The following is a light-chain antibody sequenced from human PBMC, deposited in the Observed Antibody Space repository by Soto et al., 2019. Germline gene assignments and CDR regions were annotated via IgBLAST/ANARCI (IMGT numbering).Light chain of an antibody. CDR1: QSVSSSY. V-gene: IGKV3-20*01. CDR2: GAS. Sequence: EIVLTQSPGTLSLSPGERATLSCRASQSVSSSYLAWYQQKPGQAPRLLIYGASSRATGIPDRFSGSGSGTDFTLTISRLEPEDFAVDYWQQYGSSPWTFGQRTKVEIK. CDR3: QQYGSSPWT. J-gene: IGKJ1*01.